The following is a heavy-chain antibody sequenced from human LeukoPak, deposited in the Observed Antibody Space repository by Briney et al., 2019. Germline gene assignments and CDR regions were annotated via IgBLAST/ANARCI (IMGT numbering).Heavy chain of an antibody. CDR2: IPKDGINK. J-gene: IGHJ4*02. CDR3: AKGDSN. Sequence: GESLRLSCTTSGFIFSNYGFHWVRQAPGKGLEWVALIRNDIPKDGINKYYADSIRGRFTTSRDNSKNTVYLQMNSLRVADTAMYYCAKGDSNWGQGTLVTVSS. CDR1: GFIFSNYG. V-gene: IGHV3-30*02. D-gene: IGHD6-13*01.